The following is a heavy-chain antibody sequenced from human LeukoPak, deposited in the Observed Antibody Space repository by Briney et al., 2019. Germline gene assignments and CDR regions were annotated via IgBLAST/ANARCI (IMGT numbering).Heavy chain of an antibody. CDR2: ISGSGGST. Sequence: GGSLRLSCAASGFTFSSYAMTWVRQAPGKGLEWVSAISGSGGSTYYADSVKGRFTISRDNSKNTLYLQMNSLKAEDTAVYYCAKDYSGSYSFDYWGQGTLVTVSS. D-gene: IGHD1-26*01. CDR1: GFTFSSYA. J-gene: IGHJ4*02. CDR3: AKDYSGSYSFDY. V-gene: IGHV3-23*01.